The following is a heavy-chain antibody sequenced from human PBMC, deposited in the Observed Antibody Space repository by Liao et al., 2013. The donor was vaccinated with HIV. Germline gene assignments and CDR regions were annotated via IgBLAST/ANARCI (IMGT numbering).Heavy chain of an antibody. CDR1: GGSISSSYYY. Sequence: QVQLQESGPGLVKPSETLSLTCTVSGGSISSSYYYWGWIRQPPGKGLEWIGSIYYSGSTYYNPSLKSRVTISVDTSKNQFSLKLSSVTAADTAVYYCARDKVERRFLESIHGAFDIWGQGTMVTVSS. CDR2: IYYSGST. CDR3: ARDKVERRFLESIHGAFDI. D-gene: IGHD3-3*01. V-gene: IGHV4-39*07. J-gene: IGHJ3*02.